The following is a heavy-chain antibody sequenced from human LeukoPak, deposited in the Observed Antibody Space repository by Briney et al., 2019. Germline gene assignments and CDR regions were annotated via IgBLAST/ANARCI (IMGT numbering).Heavy chain of an antibody. J-gene: IGHJ4*02. V-gene: IGHV1-69*05. CDR1: GGTFSSYA. D-gene: IGHD3-22*01. CDR2: IIPIFGTA. Sequence: SVKVSCKASGGTFSSYAISWVRQAPGQGLEWMGGIIPIFGTANYAQKFQGRVTITTDESTSTAYMELSSLRSEDTAVYYCARDALYDSSPFDYWGQGTLVTVSS. CDR3: ARDALYDSSPFDY.